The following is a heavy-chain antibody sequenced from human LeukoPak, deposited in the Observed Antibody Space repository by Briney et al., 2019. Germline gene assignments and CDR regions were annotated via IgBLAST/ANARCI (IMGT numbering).Heavy chain of an antibody. Sequence: ASVTVSYKASGHTFTGYYLHWVRQAPGQGREGMGLINPSCATNYAQKFQGTVTMTRDTSISTAYMELSRLRSDDTAVYYCARRGFGSGSYLDSWGQGTLVTVSS. CDR2: INPSCAT. D-gene: IGHD3-10*01. CDR3: ARRGFGSGSYLDS. J-gene: IGHJ4*02. V-gene: IGHV1-2*02. CDR1: GHTFTGYY.